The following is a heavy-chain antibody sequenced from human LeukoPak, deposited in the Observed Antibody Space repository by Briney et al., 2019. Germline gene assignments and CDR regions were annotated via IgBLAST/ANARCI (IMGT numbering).Heavy chain of an antibody. CDR3: ARFGQHGDYGY. V-gene: IGHV4-59*01. CDR2: IYYSGST. D-gene: IGHD4-17*01. CDR1: GGSISSYY. Sequence: SETLSLTCTVSGGSISSYYWSWIRQPPGKGLEWIGYIYYSGSTNYNPSLKSRVTISVDTSKNQFSLKLSSVTAADTAVYYCARFGQHGDYGYWGQGTLVTVSS. J-gene: IGHJ4*02.